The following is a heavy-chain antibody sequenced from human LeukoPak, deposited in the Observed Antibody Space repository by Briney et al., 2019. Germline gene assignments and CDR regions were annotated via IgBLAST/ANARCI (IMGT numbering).Heavy chain of an antibody. Sequence: GGSLRLSCAASGFTFSSYWMHWVRQAPGKGLVWVSRINSDGSSTSYADSVKGRFTISRDNAKNTLYLQMNSLRAEDTAVYYCARGCSSTSCYANWFDPWGQGTLVTVSS. CDR3: ARGCSSTSCYANWFDP. CDR2: INSDGSST. J-gene: IGHJ5*02. V-gene: IGHV3-74*01. D-gene: IGHD2-2*01. CDR1: GFTFSSYW.